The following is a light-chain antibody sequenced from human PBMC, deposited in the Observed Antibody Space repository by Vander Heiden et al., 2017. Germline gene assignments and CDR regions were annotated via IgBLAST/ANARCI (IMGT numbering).Light chain of an antibody. CDR3: LQDYSYPYT. V-gene: IGKV1-6*01. CDR1: QGIRND. Sequence: AIQLTQSPSTLSVSVGDRATITCRASQGIRNDLGWYQQKPGKAPKLLIYAASSLQSGVPSRFSGSGSGTDFTLTISSLQPEDFAAYYCLQDYSYPYTFGQGTKLEIK. CDR2: AAS. J-gene: IGKJ2*01.